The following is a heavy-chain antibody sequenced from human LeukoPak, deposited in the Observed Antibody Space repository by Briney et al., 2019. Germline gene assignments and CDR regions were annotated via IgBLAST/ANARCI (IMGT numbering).Heavy chain of an antibody. CDR3: ARGRGYCSGGSCYRPYYYGMDV. Sequence: SVTVSCKASGGTFSSYAISWVRQAPGQGLEWMGGIIPIFGTANYAQKFQGRVTITADESTSTAYMELSSLRSEDTAVYYCARGRGYCSGGSCYRPYYYGMDVWGQGTTVTVSS. CDR2: IIPIFGTA. V-gene: IGHV1-69*13. CDR1: GGTFSSYA. D-gene: IGHD2-15*01. J-gene: IGHJ6*02.